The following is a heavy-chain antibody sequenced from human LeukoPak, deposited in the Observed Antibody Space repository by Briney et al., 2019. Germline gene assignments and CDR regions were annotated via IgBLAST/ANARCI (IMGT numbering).Heavy chain of an antibody. CDR3: AGNEVGTTVYGMDV. Sequence: SETLSLTCTVSGVSISPYYWSWIRQPAGKGLEWIGRMSVSGTTNYNPSLKSRVTMSLDTSKNQFSLKLSSVTAADTAVYYCAGNEVGTTVYGMDVWGQGTTVTVSS. J-gene: IGHJ6*02. D-gene: IGHD1-26*01. CDR2: MSVSGTT. CDR1: GVSISPYY. V-gene: IGHV4-4*07.